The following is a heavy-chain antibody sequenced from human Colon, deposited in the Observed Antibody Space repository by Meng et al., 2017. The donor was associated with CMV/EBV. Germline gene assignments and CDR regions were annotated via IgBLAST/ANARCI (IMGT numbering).Heavy chain of an antibody. D-gene: IGHD2-2*01. V-gene: IGHV4-38-2*02. CDR1: GYSISSGYY. CDR3: ARVKCGTTSCSQGLDP. Sequence: SETLSLTCTVSGYSISSGYYWGWIRQPPGKGLEWIGSIYHSGSTYYNPSLKSRVTISVDTSKNQFSLKLSSVTAADTAVYYCARVKCGTTSCSQGLDPWGQGTLVTVSS. J-gene: IGHJ5*02. CDR2: IYHSGST.